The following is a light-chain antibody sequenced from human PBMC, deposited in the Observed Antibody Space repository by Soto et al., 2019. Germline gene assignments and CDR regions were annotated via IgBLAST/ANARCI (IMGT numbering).Light chain of an antibody. CDR2: GAS. CDR1: QTVTRSS. CDR3: EQFSTSPYT. V-gene: IGKV3-20*01. Sequence: EIVLTQSPDTLSLSPGERATLSCRASQTVTRSSLAWYQQKPGRAPTLLIHGASSRAAGIPDRFSASGSGTHITLTITRLEPEDFAVYFCEQFSTSPYTFGQGTKVEIK. J-gene: IGKJ2*01.